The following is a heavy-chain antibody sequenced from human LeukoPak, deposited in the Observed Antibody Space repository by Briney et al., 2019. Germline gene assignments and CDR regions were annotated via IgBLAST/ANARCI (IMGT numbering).Heavy chain of an antibody. V-gene: IGHV3-73*01. D-gene: IGHD4-17*01. CDR1: GFTFSNAW. CDR2: IRSKANSYAT. J-gene: IGHJ5*02. Sequence: PGGSLRLSCAASGFTFSNAWMSWVRQASGKGLEWVGRIRSKANSYATAYAASVKGRFTISRDDSKNTAYLQMNSLKTEDTAVYYCTRHDYGDYVWFNPWGQGTLVTVSS. CDR3: TRHDYGDYVWFNP.